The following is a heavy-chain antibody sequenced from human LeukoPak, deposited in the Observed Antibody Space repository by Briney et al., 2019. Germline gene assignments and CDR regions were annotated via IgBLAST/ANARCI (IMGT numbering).Heavy chain of an antibody. CDR3: ARDLTGLRGDNWFDP. CDR1: GGSISSYY. V-gene: IGHV4-4*07. CDR2: IYTSGGT. D-gene: IGHD1-1*01. Sequence: PSETLSLTCTVSGGSISSYYWSWIRQPAGKGLERIGSIYTSGGTNYNPSLKSRVTMSVDTSKNQFSLKLSSVTAADTAVYYCARDLTGLRGDNWFDPWGQGTLVTVSS. J-gene: IGHJ5*02.